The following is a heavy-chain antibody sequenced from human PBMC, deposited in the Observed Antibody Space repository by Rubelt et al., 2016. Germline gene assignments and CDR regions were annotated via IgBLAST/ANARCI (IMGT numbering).Heavy chain of an antibody. CDR3: ARVIAGYGGNSRWYFDL. V-gene: IGHV4-39*07. CDR2: IYYSGST. Sequence: QLQLQESGPGLVKPSETLSLTCTVSGGSISSSSYYWGWIRQPPGKGLEWIGSIYYSGSTYYNPSLKGGVTRSVETSKNQFSLKLSSVTAADTAVYYCARVIAGYGGNSRWYFDLWGRGTLVTVSS. D-gene: IGHD4-23*01. CDR1: GGSISSSSYY. J-gene: IGHJ2*01.